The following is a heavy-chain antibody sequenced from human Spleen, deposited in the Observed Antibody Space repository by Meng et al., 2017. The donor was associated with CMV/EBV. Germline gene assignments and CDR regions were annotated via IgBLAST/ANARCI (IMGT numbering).Heavy chain of an antibody. J-gene: IGHJ4*02. Sequence: VSGASISSSNWWSWVGQPPGKGLEWIGEIYHSGSTSDNPSLRSRVTISIDKSKNQFSLNLTSVTAADTAVYYCARAAIAATDTFDYWGQGILVTVSS. CDR3: ARAAIAATDTFDY. D-gene: IGHD6-13*01. CDR1: GASISSSNW. V-gene: IGHV4-4*02. CDR2: IYHSGST.